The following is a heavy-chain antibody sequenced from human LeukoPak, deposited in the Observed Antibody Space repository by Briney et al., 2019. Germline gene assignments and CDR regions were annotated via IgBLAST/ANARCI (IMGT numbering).Heavy chain of an antibody. CDR2: ISSDESNK. D-gene: IGHD1-26*01. J-gene: IGHJ4*02. Sequence: GESLRLSCAASGFTFSSYAMHWVRQAPAKGLEWVAVISSDESNKYYADSVKGRFTISRDNSKNTAYLQMNNLRYEDTAVYYCARAQPPSSIVAAFPDFGGRGNLASVS. CDR3: ARAQPPSSIVAAFPDF. V-gene: IGHV3-30-3*01. CDR1: GFTFSSYA.